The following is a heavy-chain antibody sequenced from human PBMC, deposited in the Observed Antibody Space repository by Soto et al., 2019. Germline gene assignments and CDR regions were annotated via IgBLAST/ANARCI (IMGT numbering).Heavy chain of an antibody. Sequence: SQTLSLTCAISGDSVSSNSAAWNWIRQSPSRGLEWLGRTYYRSKWYNDYAVSVKSRITINPDTSKNQFSLQLNSVTPEDTAVYYCARTRYSWNDVPYYGMDVWGQGTTVTVSS. CDR1: GDSVSSNSAA. V-gene: IGHV6-1*01. CDR3: ARTRYSWNDVPYYGMDV. CDR2: TYYRSKWYN. J-gene: IGHJ6*02. D-gene: IGHD1-20*01.